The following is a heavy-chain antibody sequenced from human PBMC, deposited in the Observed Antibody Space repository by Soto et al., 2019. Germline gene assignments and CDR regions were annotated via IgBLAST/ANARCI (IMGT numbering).Heavy chain of an antibody. CDR1: GYTFTSYG. J-gene: IGHJ4*02. CDR2: IIAYNGNT. Sequence: QVQLVQSGTEVKKPGASVKVSCKASGYTFTSYGISWVRQAPGQGLEWMGWIIAYNGNTNYAQKLQGRVTMTTDTSTSTAYMELRSMRADYTAVYYVARRVPYSSGWSFDSWGQGTLVTVSS. V-gene: IGHV1-18*04. D-gene: IGHD6-19*01. CDR3: ARRVPYSSGWSFDS.